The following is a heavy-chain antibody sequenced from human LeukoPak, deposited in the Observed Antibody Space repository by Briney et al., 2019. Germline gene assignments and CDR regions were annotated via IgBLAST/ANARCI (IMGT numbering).Heavy chain of an antibody. CDR3: ARGHTKYGMDV. CDR1: GYTFTGYH. V-gene: IGHV1-2*04. J-gene: IGHJ6*02. CDR2: INPKSGGT. Sequence: GASVKVSCKASGYTFTGYHIHWVRQAPGQGLEWMGWINPKSGGTNYAQKFEGWVTMTRDTSMSTVYMELSRLKSDDTAVYYCARGHTKYGMDVWGQGTTVTVSS.